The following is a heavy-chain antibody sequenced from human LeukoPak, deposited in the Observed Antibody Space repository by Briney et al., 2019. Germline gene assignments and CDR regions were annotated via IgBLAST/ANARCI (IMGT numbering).Heavy chain of an antibody. CDR1: GGSISSGGYY. Sequence: SQTLSLTCTVSGGSISSGGYYWSWIRQHPGKGLEWIGYIYYSGSTYYNPSLKSRVTISVDTSKNQFSLKLSSVTAADTAVYYCAREVNGPGSYLGLFYYMDVWGKGTTVTVSS. V-gene: IGHV4-31*03. J-gene: IGHJ6*03. CDR3: AREVNGPGSYLGLFYYMDV. D-gene: IGHD3-10*01. CDR2: IYYSGST.